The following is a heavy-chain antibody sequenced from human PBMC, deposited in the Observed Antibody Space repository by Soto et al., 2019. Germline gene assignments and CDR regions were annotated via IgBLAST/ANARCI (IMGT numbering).Heavy chain of an antibody. V-gene: IGHV3-21*01. CDR2: ISSKGSYI. CDR3: GRDRSHYAGVGKIDP. D-gene: IGHD3-10*01. Sequence: VGSLRLSCAASGFNFSTYGMNWVRQAPGKGLEWVSSISSKGSYIYYTPSVKGRFTISRDNAKNSVYLQMNSLRAEDTAVYYCGRDRSHYAGVGKIDPWGQGTLVTVSS. J-gene: IGHJ5*02. CDR1: GFNFSTYG.